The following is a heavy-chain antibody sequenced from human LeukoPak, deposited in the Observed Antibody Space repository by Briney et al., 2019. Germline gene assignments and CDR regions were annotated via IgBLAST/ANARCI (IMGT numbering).Heavy chain of an antibody. D-gene: IGHD2-2*01. V-gene: IGHV3-11*01. Sequence: GGSLRLSCAASGFTFSDYYMSWLRQAPGKGLEWVSYISSSGSTIYYADSVKGRFTISRDNAKNSLYLQMNSLRAEDTAVYYCAREGICSSTSCFYYYYYMDVWGKGTTVTVSS. CDR2: ISSSGSTI. CDR1: GFTFSDYY. CDR3: AREGICSSTSCFYYYYYMDV. J-gene: IGHJ6*03.